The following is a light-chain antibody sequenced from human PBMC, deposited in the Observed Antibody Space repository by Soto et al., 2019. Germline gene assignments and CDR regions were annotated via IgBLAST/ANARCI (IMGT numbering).Light chain of an antibody. CDR2: GNT. V-gene: IGLV1-40*01. CDR1: SSNIGADYD. Sequence: QSVLTQPPSVSGAPGQRVTISCTGSSSNIGADYDVQWYQQVPGTAPKLLIYGNTNRPSGVPDRFSGSISGPSASLAISGLHAEDEADYYCQSHDSSRSAHVVFGGGTKLTVL. J-gene: IGLJ2*01. CDR3: QSHDSSRSAHVV.